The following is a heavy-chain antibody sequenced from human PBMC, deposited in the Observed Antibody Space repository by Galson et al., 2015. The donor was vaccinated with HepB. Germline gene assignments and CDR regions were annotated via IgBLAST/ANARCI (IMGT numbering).Heavy chain of an antibody. D-gene: IGHD3-22*01. V-gene: IGHV3-23*01. CDR3: AKVLEPDYYDSSGYYYSTFDY. CDR2: ISGSGGST. J-gene: IGHJ4*02. CDR1: GFTFNIYA. Sequence: SLRLSCAASGFTFNIYAMSWVRQAPGKGLAWVSGISGSGGSTYYTDSVKGRFTISRDNSKNTLYLHMNSLRVEDTAVYYCAKVLEPDYYDSSGYYYSTFDYWGQGTLVTVSS.